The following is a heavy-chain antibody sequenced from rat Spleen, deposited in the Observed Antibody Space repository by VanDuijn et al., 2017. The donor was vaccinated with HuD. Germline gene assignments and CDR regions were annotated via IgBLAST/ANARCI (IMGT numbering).Heavy chain of an antibody. D-gene: IGHD1-11*01. CDR3: ATEGWYFDF. J-gene: IGHJ1*01. V-gene: IGHV5-25*01. CDR1: GFTFSNYY. CDR2: ISPSGGST. Sequence: EVQLVESGGGLVQPGRSMKLSCAASGFTFSNYYIAWVRQAPTKGLEGVASISPSGGSTYYRDSVKGRFTISRDNAKSTLYLQMDSLRSEDTATYYCATEGWYFDFWGPGTMVTVSS.